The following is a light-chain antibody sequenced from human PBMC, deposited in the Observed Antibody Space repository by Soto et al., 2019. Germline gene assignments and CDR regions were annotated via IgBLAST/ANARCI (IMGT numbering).Light chain of an antibody. J-gene: IGKJ1*01. V-gene: IGKV3-15*01. CDR2: GAS. CDR3: TVSSDLLQK. Sequence: GAKATIYCTASPSIGRHLAGYNQTPGKVTRLIIYGASTRATGIPDTFSGTGSATESTLTISLLQPDDAVVYYCTVSSDLLQKFAEGTKVDI. CDR1: PSIGRH.